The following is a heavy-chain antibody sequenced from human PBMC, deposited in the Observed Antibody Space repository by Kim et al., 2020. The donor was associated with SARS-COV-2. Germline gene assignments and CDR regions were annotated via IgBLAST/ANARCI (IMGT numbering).Heavy chain of an antibody. V-gene: IGHV1-69*06. Sequence: SVKVSCKASGGIFSSYAISWERQAPGKGLEWMGGIILIFGTTDYAQRFQGRVTIIAHKSTSTVYMEMSSLRSEDTAGDYCATRTSGGEIAHDACDICAQ. CDR3: ATRTSGGEIAHDACDI. D-gene: IGHD3-16*01. CDR2: IILIFGTT. CDR1: GGIFSSYA. J-gene: IGHJ3*02.